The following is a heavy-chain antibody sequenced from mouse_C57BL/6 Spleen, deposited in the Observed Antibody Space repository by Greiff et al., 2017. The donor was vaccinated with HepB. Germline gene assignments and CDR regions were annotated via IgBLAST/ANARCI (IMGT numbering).Heavy chain of an antibody. V-gene: IGHV14-3*01. CDR3: ARFFYYYGSSHYFDY. CDR1: GFNINNTY. Sequence: VQLQQSVAELVRPGASVKLSCTASGFNINNTYMHWVKQRPEQGLEWIGRIDPANGNTKYAPKFQGKATITADTSSNTAYLQLSSLTSEDTAIYYCARFFYYYGSSHYFDYWGQGTTLTVSS. D-gene: IGHD1-1*01. J-gene: IGHJ2*01. CDR2: IDPANGNT.